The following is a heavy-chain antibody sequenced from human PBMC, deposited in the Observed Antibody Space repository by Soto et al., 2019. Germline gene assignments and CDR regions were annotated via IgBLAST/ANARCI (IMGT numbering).Heavy chain of an antibody. CDR2: INESGST. Sequence: QVQLQQWGAGLVKPSETLSLSCAVYGQSFSGHSWAWIRQPPGKGLEWIGEINESGSTYYNPSLKSRGTISTDPSKNQFSLKLSSVSAADTAAYFCARGSGIVALPGELEDVNYDYWGQGTLVNVSS. V-gene: IGHV4-34*01. CDR3: ARGSGIVALPGELEDVNYDY. CDR1: GQSFSGHS. D-gene: IGHD1-1*01. J-gene: IGHJ4*02.